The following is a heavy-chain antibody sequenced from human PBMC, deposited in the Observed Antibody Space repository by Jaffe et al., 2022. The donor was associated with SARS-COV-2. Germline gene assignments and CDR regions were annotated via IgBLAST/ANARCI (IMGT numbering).Heavy chain of an antibody. D-gene: IGHD2-8*01. CDR3: ARDRGVGGRGHCTATSCYFAH. V-gene: IGHV3-21*01. CDR1: GFTFSSYS. Sequence: EVQLVESGGGLVKAGGSLRLSCTASGFTFSSYSMTWVRQAPGQGLEWVSSISSSSSSYKLYADSVKGRFTVSRDNAKNSLYLQMNSLRAEDTAVYYCARDRGVGGRGHCTATSCYFAHWGQGILVTVSS. CDR2: SSSSSSYK. J-gene: IGHJ4*02.